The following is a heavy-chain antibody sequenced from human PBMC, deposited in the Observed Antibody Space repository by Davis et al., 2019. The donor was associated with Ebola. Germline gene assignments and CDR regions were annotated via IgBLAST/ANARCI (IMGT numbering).Heavy chain of an antibody. CDR2: ISDSGSAA. CDR1: GFTFNEYE. CDR3: ARVLATGFDY. V-gene: IGHV3-48*03. J-gene: IGHJ4*02. Sequence: GESLKISCVASGFTFNEYEMNWVRQTPEKGLEWISYISDSGSAAYYTDSVKGRFTISRDNAKNSVYLQMNSLRAEDTAVYYCARVLATGFDYWGQGTLVTVSS. D-gene: IGHD2-15*01.